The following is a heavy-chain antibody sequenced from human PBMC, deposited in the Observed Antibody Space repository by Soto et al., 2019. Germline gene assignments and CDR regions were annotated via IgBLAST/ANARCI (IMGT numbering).Heavy chain of an antibody. J-gene: IGHJ5*02. V-gene: IGHV3-7*04. CDR2: IKPDESEK. CDR3: VRGGSNYAS. D-gene: IGHD4-4*01. CDR1: GFTFSDSW. Sequence: EVQLVESGGGLVQPGGSLRLSCTASGFTFSDSWMTWVRQARGKGLEWVARIKPDESEKKYADSVKGRCPISRDNAKNSMCLPMDSLRGAERAVYYCVRGGSNYASWGQGTLVTVSS.